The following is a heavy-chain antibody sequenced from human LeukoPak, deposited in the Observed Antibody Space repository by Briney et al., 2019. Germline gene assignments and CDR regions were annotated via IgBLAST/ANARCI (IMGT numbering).Heavy chain of an antibody. CDR2: ISGSGGST. CDR3: AKVPTPYYYGSGSST. CDR1: GFTFSRYG. Sequence: GGTLRLSCAASGFTFSRYGMSWVGQAPGKWLGWVSAISGSGGSTYYADSVEGRFTISRDSSKNTLYLQMNSLRAEDTAVYYCAKVPTPYYYGSGSSTWGQGTLVTVSS. V-gene: IGHV3-23*01. J-gene: IGHJ5*02. D-gene: IGHD3-10*01.